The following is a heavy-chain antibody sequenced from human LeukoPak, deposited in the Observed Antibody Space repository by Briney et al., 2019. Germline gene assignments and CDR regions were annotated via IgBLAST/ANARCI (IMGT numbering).Heavy chain of an antibody. V-gene: IGHV1-18*01. Sequence: ASVKVSCKASGYTFTSYAMNWVRQAPGQGLEWMGWISTNNGNTNYAQNLQGRVTMTTDSSTSTAYMELRSLRSDDTAVYYCARGWELHDWGQGTLVTVSS. J-gene: IGHJ4*02. CDR2: ISTNNGNT. D-gene: IGHD1-26*01. CDR3: ARGWELHD. CDR1: GYTFTSYA.